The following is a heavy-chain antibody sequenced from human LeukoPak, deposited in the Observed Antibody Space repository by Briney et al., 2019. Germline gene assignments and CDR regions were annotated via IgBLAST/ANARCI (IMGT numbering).Heavy chain of an antibody. V-gene: IGHV4-59*01. CDR3: VGWNYRPGPNYY. CDR1: GGSISSYY. Sequence: SETLSLTCTVSGGSISSYYWSWIRQPPGKGLDWIGHISYSGSTNYSPSLKSRVTISVDTSKNQFSLKLSSVTAADTAVYYCVGWNYRPGPNYYWGQGTLVTVSS. D-gene: IGHD3-16*02. J-gene: IGHJ4*02. CDR2: ISYSGST.